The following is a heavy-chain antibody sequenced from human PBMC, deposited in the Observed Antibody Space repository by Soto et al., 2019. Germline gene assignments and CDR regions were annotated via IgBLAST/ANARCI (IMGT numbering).Heavy chain of an antibody. Sequence: ASVKVSCKTSGYPFPSFEVHWIRQAPGQRPEWMGGISNAGSGNTKYSQKFQDRLTITGDKRATTIYMALSSLTSEDTATYYCARESNHYQDFFQNWGQGTQVTVSS. J-gene: IGHJ4*02. CDR3: ARESNHYQDFFQN. V-gene: IGHV1-3*01. D-gene: IGHD2-2*01. CDR1: GYPFPSFE. CDR2: ISNAGSGNT.